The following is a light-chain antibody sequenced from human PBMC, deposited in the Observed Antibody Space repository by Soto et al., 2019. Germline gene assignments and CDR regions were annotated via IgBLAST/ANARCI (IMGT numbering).Light chain of an antibody. J-gene: IGKJ1*01. V-gene: IGKV3-11*01. CDR3: QQRSNWPRT. Sequence: VMTQSPATLSVSPGERATLSGRPSQNISSYLTWYQQKPGQAPRILIYDVSNRATGIPARFSGSGSATDFTLTISSLEPEDFAVYYCQQRSNWPRTFGQGTKVDIK. CDR2: DVS. CDR1: QNISSY.